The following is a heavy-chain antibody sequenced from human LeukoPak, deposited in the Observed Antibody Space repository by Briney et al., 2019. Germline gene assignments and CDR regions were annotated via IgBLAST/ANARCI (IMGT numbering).Heavy chain of an antibody. D-gene: IGHD4-23*01. CDR3: ARDLDGGNFLDV. CDR1: GFTFSTFA. CDR2: IFPSGGEI. J-gene: IGHJ6*04. Sequence: GGSLRLSCAASGFTFSTFAMIWVRQPPGKGLEWVSSIFPSGGEIHYADSVKGRFTISRDNSKNTLYLQMNSLRAEDTAVYYCARDLDGGNFLDVWGKGTTVTISS. V-gene: IGHV3-23*01.